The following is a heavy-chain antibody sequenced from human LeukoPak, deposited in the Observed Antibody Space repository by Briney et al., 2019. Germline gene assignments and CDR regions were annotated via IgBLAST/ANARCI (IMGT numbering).Heavy chain of an antibody. D-gene: IGHD4-17*01. Sequence: PGGSLRPSCAASGFTFSSYGMHWVRQAPGKGLEWVAVIWYDGSNKYYADSVKGRFTISRDNSKNTLYLQMNSLRAEDTAVYYCAKDLLYGDYDNFDYWGQGTLVTVSS. CDR2: IWYDGSNK. V-gene: IGHV3-33*06. J-gene: IGHJ4*02. CDR3: AKDLLYGDYDNFDY. CDR1: GFTFSSYG.